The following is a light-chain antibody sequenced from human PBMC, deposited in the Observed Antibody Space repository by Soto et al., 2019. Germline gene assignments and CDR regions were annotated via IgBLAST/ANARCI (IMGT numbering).Light chain of an antibody. Sequence: IVLTQSPGTLSLSPGERATLSCRASQSVSSSDLAWYQQKPGQAPRLLIYSASSRATGIPDRFSGSGSGTDFTLTISRLEPEEFAVYYCQQYDTFGQGTQLEIK. J-gene: IGKJ2*01. CDR3: QQYDT. CDR1: QSVSSSD. V-gene: IGKV3-20*01. CDR2: SAS.